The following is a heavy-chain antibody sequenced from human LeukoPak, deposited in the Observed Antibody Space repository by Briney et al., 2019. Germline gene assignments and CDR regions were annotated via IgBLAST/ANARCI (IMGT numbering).Heavy chain of an antibody. J-gene: IGHJ6*03. Sequence: GGSLRLSCLASGFTFDDYVMTWVRQAAGKRLEWISSIHGSGEPTYYADSVKGRFTISRDNAKNSLYLQMNSLRAEDTAVYYCAREGTMVRGVIEYYYMDVWGKGTTVTVSS. V-gene: IGHV3-23*01. CDR3: AREGTMVRGVIEYYYMDV. CDR1: GFTFDDYV. D-gene: IGHD3-10*01. CDR2: IHGSGEPT.